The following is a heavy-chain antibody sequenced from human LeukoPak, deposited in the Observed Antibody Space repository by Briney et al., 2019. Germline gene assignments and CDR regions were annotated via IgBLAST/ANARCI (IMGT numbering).Heavy chain of an antibody. D-gene: IGHD6-6*01. Sequence: SETLSLTCTVSGGSISSYYWSWVRQPPGKGLEWMGNIYYSRSTNYNPSLKSRVTISVDTSKNQFSLNLRSVTAADTAVFYCARVHRLVPGPFHIWGQGTMVIVSS. J-gene: IGHJ3*02. CDR1: GGSISSYY. V-gene: IGHV4-59*01. CDR2: IYYSRST. CDR3: ARVHRLVPGPFHI.